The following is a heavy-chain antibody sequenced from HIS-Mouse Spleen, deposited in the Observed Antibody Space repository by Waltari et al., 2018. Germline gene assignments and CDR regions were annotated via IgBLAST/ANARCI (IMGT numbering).Heavy chain of an antibody. CDR2: VNPNSGKT. CDR3: ASPAGYYYDSSGYYVGMDV. Sequence: QVQLVQSGAEVKKPGASVKVSCKASGYTFTSYDINWVRQATGQGREWMGWVNPNSGKTGYAQKFQGRVTMTRNTSISTAYMELSSLRSEDTAVYYCASPAGYYYDSSGYYVGMDVWGQGTTVTVSS. J-gene: IGHJ6*02. V-gene: IGHV1-8*01. CDR1: GYTFTSYD. D-gene: IGHD3-22*01.